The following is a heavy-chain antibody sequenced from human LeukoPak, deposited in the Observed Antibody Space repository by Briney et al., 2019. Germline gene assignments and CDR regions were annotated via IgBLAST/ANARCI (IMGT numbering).Heavy chain of an antibody. CDR1: GGSFSGYY. V-gene: IGHV4-34*01. J-gene: IGHJ4*02. Sequence: SETLSLTCAVYGGSFSGYYWSWIRQPPGKGLEWIGEINHSGGTNYNPSLKSRVTISVDTSKNQFSLKLSSVTAADTAMYYCARYSGHYLSYFDYWGQGTLVTVSS. D-gene: IGHD3-22*01. CDR2: INHSGGT. CDR3: ARYSGHYLSYFDY.